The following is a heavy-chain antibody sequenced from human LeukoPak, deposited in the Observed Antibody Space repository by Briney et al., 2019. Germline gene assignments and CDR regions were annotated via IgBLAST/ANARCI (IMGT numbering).Heavy chain of an antibody. CDR3: AKAPSRAGNGWYQIDY. J-gene: IGHJ4*02. V-gene: IGHV3-23*01. CDR2: VSGSAGST. D-gene: IGHD6-19*01. CDR1: GFTFSSYA. Sequence: GGSLRLSCAASGFTFSSYAMTWVRQAPGKGLEWVSGVSGSAGSTYYADSVKGRFTISRDNSKNTLYLQVSSLRAEDTAVYYCAKAPSRAGNGWYQIDYWGQGTLVTVSS.